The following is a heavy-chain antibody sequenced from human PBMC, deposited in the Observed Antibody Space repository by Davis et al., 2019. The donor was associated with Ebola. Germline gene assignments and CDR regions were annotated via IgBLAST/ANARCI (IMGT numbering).Heavy chain of an antibody. J-gene: IGHJ5*02. Sequence: ASVKVSCKASGYTFTSCGVSWVRQAPGQGLEWMGWISAYTGDTNYAQKFQGRVTMTTDTSTSTAYMELRSLRSDDTAVYYCARDVVVVAATDWFDPWGQGTLVTVSS. V-gene: IGHV1-18*01. CDR1: GYTFTSCG. CDR3: ARDVVVVAATDWFDP. D-gene: IGHD2-15*01. CDR2: ISAYTGDT.